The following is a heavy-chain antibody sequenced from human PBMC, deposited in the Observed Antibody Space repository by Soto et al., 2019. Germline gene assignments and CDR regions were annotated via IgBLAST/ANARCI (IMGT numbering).Heavy chain of an antibody. J-gene: IGHJ4*02. Sequence: PSETLSHTCAVYGGSFSGYCWSWIRQPPGKGLEWIGEINHSGSTKYKPSLKSRDTISVDTSKNQFSLKVSSATAADTAVYYCARHSNRNYGLYYFDYWGLGALVTVS. CDR3: ARHSNRNYGLYYFDY. V-gene: IGHV4-34*01. CDR1: GGSFSGYC. D-gene: IGHD4-4*01. CDR2: INHSGST.